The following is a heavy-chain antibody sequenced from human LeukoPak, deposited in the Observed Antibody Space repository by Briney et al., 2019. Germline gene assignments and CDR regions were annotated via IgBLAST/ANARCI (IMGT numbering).Heavy chain of an antibody. CDR1: GYTFSGYY. J-gene: IGHJ5*02. CDR3: AREKRGSGYSSGWYWFDP. V-gene: IGHV1-2*02. CDR2: INPNSGGT. D-gene: IGHD6-19*01. Sequence: GASVKVSCKASGYTFSGYYMHWVRQAPGQGLEWMGWINPNSGGTNYAQKFQGRVTMTRDTSISTAYMELSRLRSDDTAVYYCAREKRGSGYSSGWYWFDPWGQGTLVTVSS.